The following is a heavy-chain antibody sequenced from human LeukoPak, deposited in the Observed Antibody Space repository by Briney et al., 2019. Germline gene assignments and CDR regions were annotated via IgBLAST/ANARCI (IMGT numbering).Heavy chain of an antibody. J-gene: IGHJ6*03. Sequence: SETLSLTCTVSGGSISSSSYYWGWIRQPPGKGLEWIGSIYHSGSTNYNPSLKSRVTISVDTSKNQFSLKLSSVTAADTAVYYCARGAVGATDYYYYYYMDVWGKGTTVTVSS. V-gene: IGHV4-39*07. CDR1: GGSISSSSYY. D-gene: IGHD1-26*01. CDR2: IYHSGST. CDR3: ARGAVGATDYYYYYYMDV.